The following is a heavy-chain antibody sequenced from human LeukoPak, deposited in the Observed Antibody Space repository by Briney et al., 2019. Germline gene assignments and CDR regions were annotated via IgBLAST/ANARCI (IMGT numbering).Heavy chain of an antibody. CDR1: GGSISSSY. J-gene: IGHJ4*02. D-gene: IGHD6-19*01. Sequence: SETLSLACTVSGGSISSSYWTWIRQPAGKGLEWIGRIFTSGSTKYNPSLKSRVTMSVDTSKNQFSLKLSSVTAADTAVYFCARESSGWFFDYWGQGTLVTVSS. CDR3: ARESSGWFFDY. V-gene: IGHV4-4*07. CDR2: IFTSGST.